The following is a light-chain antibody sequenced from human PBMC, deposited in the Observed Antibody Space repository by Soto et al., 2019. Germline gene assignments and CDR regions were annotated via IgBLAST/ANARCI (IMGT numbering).Light chain of an antibody. J-gene: IGKJ1*01. CDR3: QQYGATPGT. Sequence: EIVLTQSPDTLSLSVGDRVTLTCRASQSVTNSYLAWYQQKPGQGPRLLIHGASSRATGTPDRFSGSGSGTHFTLTISSLEPEDFAVYYCQQYGATPGTFGQGTKLDIK. CDR1: QSVTNSY. CDR2: GAS. V-gene: IGKV3-20*01.